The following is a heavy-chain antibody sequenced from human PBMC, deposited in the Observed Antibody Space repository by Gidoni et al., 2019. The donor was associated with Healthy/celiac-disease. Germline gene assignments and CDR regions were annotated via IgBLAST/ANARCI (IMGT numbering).Heavy chain of an antibody. Sequence: QVQLVQSGAEVKKPGASVKVSCKASGYTFTSYGISWVRQAPGQGLEWMGWISAYNGNTNYAQKLQGRVTMTTDTATSTAYMELRSLRSDDTAVYYCAREVTMVRGVTYNWFDPWGQGTLVTVSS. V-gene: IGHV1-18*01. CDR1: GYTFTSYG. J-gene: IGHJ5*02. CDR2: ISAYNGNT. CDR3: AREVTMVRGVTYNWFDP. D-gene: IGHD3-10*01.